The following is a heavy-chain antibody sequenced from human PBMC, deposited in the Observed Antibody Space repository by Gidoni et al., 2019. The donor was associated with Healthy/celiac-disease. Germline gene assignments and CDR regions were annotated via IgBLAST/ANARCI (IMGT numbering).Heavy chain of an antibody. CDR1: GFTFDDYT. CDR3: AKDIFFREGGTTG. Sequence: EVQLVESGGVVVPPGGSLRLSCAASGFTFDDYTMHWVRQAPGTGLEWVSIISWDGGNTYYADSVKGRFTISRDNSKNSLYLQMSSLRTEDTALYYCAKDIFFREGGTTGWGQGTLVTVSS. D-gene: IGHD1-1*01. J-gene: IGHJ4*02. CDR2: ISWDGGNT. V-gene: IGHV3-43*01.